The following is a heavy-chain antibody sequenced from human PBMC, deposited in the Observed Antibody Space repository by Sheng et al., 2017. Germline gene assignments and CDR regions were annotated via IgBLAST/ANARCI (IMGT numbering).Heavy chain of an antibody. J-gene: IGHJ3*02. D-gene: IGHD1-20*01. CDR1: GGTFSSYA. CDR3: ARDIDEHNWNDRGLGAFDI. Sequence: SGAEVKKPGSSVKVSCKASGGTFSSYAISWVRQAPGQGLEWMGGIIPIFGTANYAQKFQGRVTITADESTSTAYMELSSLRSEDTAVYYCARDIDEHNWNDRGLGAFDIWGQGTMVTVSS. CDR2: IIPIFGTA. V-gene: IGHV1-69*01.